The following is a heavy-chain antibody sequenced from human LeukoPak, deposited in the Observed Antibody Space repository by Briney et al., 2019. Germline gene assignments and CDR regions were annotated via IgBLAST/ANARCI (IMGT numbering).Heavy chain of an antibody. J-gene: IGHJ5*02. CDR3: AREGRAYRYSSSWYPTPSWFDP. D-gene: IGHD6-13*01. Sequence: GGSLRLSCAASGFTFDDYGMSWVRQAPGKGLEWVSGILWSGGSTGYADSVKGRFTISRDNAKNSLYLQMNSLRAEDTAVYYCAREGRAYRYSSSWYPTPSWFDPWGQGTLVTVSS. CDR2: ILWSGGST. CDR1: GFTFDDYG. V-gene: IGHV3-20*04.